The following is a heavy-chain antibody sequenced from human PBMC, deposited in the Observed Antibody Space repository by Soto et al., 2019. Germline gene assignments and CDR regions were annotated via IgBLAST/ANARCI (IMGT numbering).Heavy chain of an antibody. Sequence: LRRSCAASGFIFENFGMSWVRQAPGKGLEWISSISGSGFKKYYADSVKGRFTISRDNSKSTVYLELNNLSAEDTAVYHCAKNQGVELVPLATVDWFDPWGQGSVVTVSS. CDR3: AKNQGVELVPLATVDWFDP. D-gene: IGHD1-26*01. CDR2: ISGSGFKK. CDR1: GFIFENFG. J-gene: IGHJ5*02. V-gene: IGHV3-23*01.